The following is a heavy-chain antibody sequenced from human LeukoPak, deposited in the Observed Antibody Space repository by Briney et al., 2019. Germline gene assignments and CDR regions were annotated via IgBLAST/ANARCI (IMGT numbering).Heavy chain of an antibody. Sequence: GVSLRLSCAASGFTVSSNYMSWVRQAPGKGLEWVSVIYSGGSTYYADSVKGRFTISRDNSKNTLYLQMNSLRAEDTAVYYCASAHSNYAAPFDYWGQGTLVTVSS. CDR1: GFTVSSNY. CDR2: IYSGGST. D-gene: IGHD4-11*01. V-gene: IGHV3-53*01. J-gene: IGHJ4*02. CDR3: ASAHSNYAAPFDY.